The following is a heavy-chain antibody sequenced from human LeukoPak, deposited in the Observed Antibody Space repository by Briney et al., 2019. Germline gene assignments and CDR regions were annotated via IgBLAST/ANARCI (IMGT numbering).Heavy chain of an antibody. Sequence: SETLSLTCTVSGGSISSGGYYWSWIRQHPGKGLEWIGYTYYSGSTYYNPSLKSRVTISVDTSKNQFSLKLSSVTAADTAVYYCARGGTYYYDSSGLDYWGQGTLVTVSS. J-gene: IGHJ4*02. CDR1: GGSISSGGYY. D-gene: IGHD3-22*01. CDR2: TYYSGST. CDR3: ARGGTYYYDSSGLDY. V-gene: IGHV4-31*03.